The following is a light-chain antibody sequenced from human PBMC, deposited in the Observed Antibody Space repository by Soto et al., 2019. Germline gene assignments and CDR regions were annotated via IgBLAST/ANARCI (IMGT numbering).Light chain of an antibody. J-gene: IGLJ1*01. CDR1: SSDVGSYNL. V-gene: IGLV2-23*02. CDR2: EVS. CDR3: CSYAGSSMGV. Sequence: QSALTQPASVSGSPGQSITISCTGTSSDVGSYNLVSWYQQHPGKAPKLMIYEVSKRPSGVSNRFSGSKSGNTASLTISGLQAEDDADYYCCSYAGSSMGVFGTGTKVTVL.